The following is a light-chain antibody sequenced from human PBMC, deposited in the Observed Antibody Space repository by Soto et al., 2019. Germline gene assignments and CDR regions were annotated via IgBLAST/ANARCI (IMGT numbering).Light chain of an antibody. J-gene: IGKJ1*01. CDR2: GAS. V-gene: IGKV3-20*01. Sequence: EIVLTQSPGTLSLSPGERATLSCRASQSVSSSYLAWYQQKPGQAPRLLIYGASNRAAGIPDRFSGSGSGTDFTLTISRLEPEDFAVYYCHQYSSSRRTFGQGTKGDIK. CDR3: HQYSSSRRT. CDR1: QSVSSSY.